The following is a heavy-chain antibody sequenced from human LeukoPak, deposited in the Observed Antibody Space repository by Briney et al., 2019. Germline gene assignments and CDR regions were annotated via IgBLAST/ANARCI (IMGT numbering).Heavy chain of an antibody. CDR1: GFTFSNAW. CDR3: TTVVTYYYDSSGSGEYFQH. J-gene: IGHJ1*01. D-gene: IGHD3-22*01. CDR2: IKSKTDGGTT. V-gene: IGHV3-15*01. Sequence: GGSLRLSCATSGFTFSNAWMSWVRQAPGKGLEWVGRIKSKTDGGTTDYAAPVKGRFTISRDDSKNTLYLQMNSLKTEDTAVYYCTTVVTYYYDSSGSGEYFQHWGQGTLVTVSS.